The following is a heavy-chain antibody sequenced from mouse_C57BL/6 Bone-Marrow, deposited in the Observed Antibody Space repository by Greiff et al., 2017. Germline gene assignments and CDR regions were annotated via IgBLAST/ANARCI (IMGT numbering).Heavy chain of an antibody. CDR1: GFTFSDYG. D-gene: IGHD1-1*01. CDR2: ISSGSSTI. V-gene: IGHV5-17*01. J-gene: IGHJ1*03. CDR3: AISTVPSWYSDV. Sequence: EVKLVESGGGLVKPGGSLKLSCAASGFTFSDYGMHWVRQAPEKGLEWVAYISSGSSTIYYADTVKGRFTISRDNAKNTLFLQMTSLRSEDTAMYFCAISTVPSWYSDVWGTGTTVTVSS.